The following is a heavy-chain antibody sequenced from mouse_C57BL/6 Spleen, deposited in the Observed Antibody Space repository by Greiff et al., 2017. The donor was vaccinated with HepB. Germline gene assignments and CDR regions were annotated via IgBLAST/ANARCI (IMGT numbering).Heavy chain of an antibody. CDR3: ARDTTVVATDYYAMDY. D-gene: IGHD1-1*01. J-gene: IGHJ4*01. V-gene: IGHV1-82*01. Sequence: LEESGPELVKPGASVKISCKASGYAFSSSWMNWVKQRPGKGLEWIGRIYPGDGDTNYNGKFKGKATLTADKSSSTAYMQLSSLTSEDSAVYFCARDTTVVATDYYAMDYWGQGTSVTVSS. CDR2: IYPGDGDT. CDR1: GYAFSSSW.